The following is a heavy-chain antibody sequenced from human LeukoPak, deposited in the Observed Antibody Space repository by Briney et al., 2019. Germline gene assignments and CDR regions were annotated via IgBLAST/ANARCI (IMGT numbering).Heavy chain of an antibody. CDR3: ARDRFTAVTTLRYFQH. CDR1: GYTFTGYY. Sequence: GASVKVSCKASGYTFTGYYMHWVRQAPGQGLEWMGWINPNSGGTNYAQKFQGRVTMTRDTSISTAYMELSRLRSDDTAVYYCARDRFTAVTTLRYFQHWGQGTLVTVSS. D-gene: IGHD4-17*01. V-gene: IGHV1-2*02. J-gene: IGHJ1*01. CDR2: INPNSGGT.